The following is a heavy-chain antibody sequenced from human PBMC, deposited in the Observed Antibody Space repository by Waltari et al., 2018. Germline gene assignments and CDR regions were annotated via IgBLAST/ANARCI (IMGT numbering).Heavy chain of an antibody. V-gene: IGHV4-39*01. CDR3: ARGGYSYGTFDY. Sequence: QLQLQESGPGLVKPSETLSLTCTVSGGSISSSSYYWGWIRQPPGKGLEWIGSIYYSGSTYYNPSLKSRVTISVDTSKNQFSLKLSSVTAADTAVYYCARGGYSYGTFDYWGQGTLVTVSS. J-gene: IGHJ4*02. CDR2: IYYSGST. D-gene: IGHD5-18*01. CDR1: GGSISSSSYY.